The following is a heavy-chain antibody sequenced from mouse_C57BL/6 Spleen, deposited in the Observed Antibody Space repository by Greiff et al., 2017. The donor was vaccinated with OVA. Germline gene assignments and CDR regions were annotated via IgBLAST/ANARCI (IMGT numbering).Heavy chain of an antibody. CDR2: FHPYNDDT. J-gene: IGHJ4*01. CDR3: AIYYYGSSPYAMDY. D-gene: IGHD1-1*01. Sequence: VQLKQSGAELVKPGASVKMSCKASGYTFTTYPIEWMKQNHGKSLEWIGNFHPYNDDTKYNEKFKGKATLTVEKSSSTVYLELSRLTSDDSAVYYCAIYYYGSSPYAMDYWGQGTSVTVSS. V-gene: IGHV1-47*01. CDR1: GYTFTTYP.